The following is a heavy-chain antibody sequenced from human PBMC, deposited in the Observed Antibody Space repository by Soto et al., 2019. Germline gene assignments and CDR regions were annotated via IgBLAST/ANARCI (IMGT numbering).Heavy chain of an antibody. CDR2: ISYDGSNK. Sequence: GGSLRLSCAASGFTFSSYGMHWFRQAPGKGLEWVAVISYDGSNKYYADSVKGRFTISRDNSKNTLYLQMNSLRAEDTAVYYCAKDLSAPGDYYYYGMDVWGQGTTVTVSS. V-gene: IGHV3-30*18. CDR3: AKDLSAPGDYYYYGMDV. CDR1: GFTFSSYG. J-gene: IGHJ6*02. D-gene: IGHD2-8*02.